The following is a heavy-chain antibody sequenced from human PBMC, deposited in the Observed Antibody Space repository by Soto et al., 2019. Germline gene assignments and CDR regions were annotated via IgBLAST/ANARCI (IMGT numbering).Heavy chain of an antibody. CDR2: ISTYSVNT. Sequence: GSVKVCYKASGYPFTNYGISLVRQAPGQGLEWMGWISTYSVNTKYPQKLQGRVTMTTDTSTSTAFMELKNLRSDDTAVYYCARGGSSSSDFDYWGQGTMVTVSS. D-gene: IGHD6-6*01. CDR1: GYPFTNYG. J-gene: IGHJ4*02. CDR3: ARGGSSSSDFDY. V-gene: IGHV1-18*01.